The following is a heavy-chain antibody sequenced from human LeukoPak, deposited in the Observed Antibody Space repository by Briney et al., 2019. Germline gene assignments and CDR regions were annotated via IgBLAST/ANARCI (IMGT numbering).Heavy chain of an antibody. D-gene: IGHD6-19*01. CDR3: ARGHSSGGGWYFDL. J-gene: IGHJ2*01. CDR2: INSDGSST. Sequence: PGGSLRLSCAASGFTFGTYWMHWVRQAPGKGLVWVSRINSDGSSTSYADSVKGRFTISRDNAKNTLYLQMNSLRAEDTAVYYCARGHSSGGGWYFDLWGRGTLVTVSS. V-gene: IGHV3-74*01. CDR1: GFTFGTYW.